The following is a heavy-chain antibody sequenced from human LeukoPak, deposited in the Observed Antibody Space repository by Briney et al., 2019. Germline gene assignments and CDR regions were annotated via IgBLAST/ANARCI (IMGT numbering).Heavy chain of an antibody. J-gene: IGHJ4*02. CDR2: INPSGGST. Sequence: ASVKVSCKASGGTFSSYAISWVRQAPGQGLEWMGIINPSGGSTSYAQKFQGRVTMTRDTSTSTVYMELSSLRSEDTAVYYCARGRRNGSGSYFDYWGQGTLVTVSS. V-gene: IGHV1-46*01. D-gene: IGHD3-10*01. CDR3: ARGRRNGSGSYFDY. CDR1: GGTFSSYA.